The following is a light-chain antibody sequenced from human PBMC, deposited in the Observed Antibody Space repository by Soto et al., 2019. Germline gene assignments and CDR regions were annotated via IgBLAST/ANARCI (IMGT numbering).Light chain of an antibody. CDR3: QQSYNSPYT. J-gene: IGKJ2*01. V-gene: IGKV1-39*01. CDR1: QTINKN. Sequence: DIQMTQSPTSLSASVGDRVTITCRASQTINKNLNWYRHKLGKAPELLIYDASDSQAGVPPRFSGSGSGTDFTLIISGLQPEDFATYYCQQSYNSPYTFGQGTKVDIK. CDR2: DAS.